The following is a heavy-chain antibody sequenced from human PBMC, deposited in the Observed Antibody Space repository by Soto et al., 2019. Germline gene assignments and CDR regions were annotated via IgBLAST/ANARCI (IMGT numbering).Heavy chain of an antibody. CDR3: ARTWELIKFDY. CDR1: GGSFSGSSYS. D-gene: IGHD1-26*01. J-gene: IGHJ4*02. CDR2: IYDTGST. Sequence: PSETLSLTCAVYGGSFSGSSYSWSWIRQPPGKGLEWIGYIYDTGSTYYNPSLKSRVTISVDTSKNQFSLNVNSVTAADTAVYYCARTWELIKFDYWGQGTRVTVSS. V-gene: IGHV4-30-2*01.